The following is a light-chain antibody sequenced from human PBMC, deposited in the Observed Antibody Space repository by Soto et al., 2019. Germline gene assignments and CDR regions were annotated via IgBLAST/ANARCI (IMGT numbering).Light chain of an antibody. CDR2: AAS. CDR1: QDISDY. Sequence: DIQMTQSPSAMSASVGDRVTIAFLASQDISDYLAWFQQKPGKVPKRLIYAASNLQSGVPSRFSGSGSGTEFTLTISRLQPEDFATYYCLQHNAYPWTFGQGTKVDIK. J-gene: IGKJ1*01. V-gene: IGKV1-17*03. CDR3: LQHNAYPWT.